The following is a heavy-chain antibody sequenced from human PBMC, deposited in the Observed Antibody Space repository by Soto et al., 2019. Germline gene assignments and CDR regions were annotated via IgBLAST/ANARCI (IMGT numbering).Heavy chain of an antibody. J-gene: IGHJ6*02. CDR2: ISGSGGST. V-gene: IGHV3-23*01. CDR1: GFTFSSYA. D-gene: IGHD2-21*02. CDR3: AKFKVTSPGYYYGMDV. Sequence: GGSLRLSCAASGFTFSSYAMIWVRQAPGKGLEWVSAISGSGGSTYYADSVKGRFTISRDNSKNTLYLQMNSLRAEDTAVYYCAKFKVTSPGYYYGMDVWGQGTTVTVSS.